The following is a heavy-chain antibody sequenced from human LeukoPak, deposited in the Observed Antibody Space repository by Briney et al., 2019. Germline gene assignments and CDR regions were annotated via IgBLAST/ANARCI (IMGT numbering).Heavy chain of an antibody. CDR1: GYTFTGYY. D-gene: IGHD4-11*01. CDR2: INPNSGGT. CDR3: ASRFDYSNYFLMEY. J-gene: IGHJ4*02. V-gene: IGHV1-2*02. Sequence: ASVTVSCKASGYTFTGYYMHWVRQAPGQGLEWMGWINPNSGGTNYAQKFQGGVTMTRDTSISTAYMELSRLRSDDTAVYYCASRFDYSNYFLMEYWGQGTLVTVSS.